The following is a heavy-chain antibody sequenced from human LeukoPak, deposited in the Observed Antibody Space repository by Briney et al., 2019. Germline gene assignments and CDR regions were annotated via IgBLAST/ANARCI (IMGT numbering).Heavy chain of an antibody. CDR2: ISWNSGSI. V-gene: IGHV3-9*01. J-gene: IGHJ4*02. CDR1: GFTFDDYA. Sequence: PGGSLRLSCAASGFTFDDYAMHWVRQAPGKGLEWVSGISWNSGSIGYADSVKGRFTISRDNAKNSLYLQMNSLRAEDTAVYYCARDQVVVVPAASVPFDYWGQGTLVTVSS. CDR3: ARDQVVVVPAASVPFDY. D-gene: IGHD2-2*01.